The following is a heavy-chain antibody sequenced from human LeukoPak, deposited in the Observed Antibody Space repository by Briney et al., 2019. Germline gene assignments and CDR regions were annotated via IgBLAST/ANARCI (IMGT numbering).Heavy chain of an antibody. Sequence: ASVKVSCKASGYTFTSYDINWVRQATGQGLEWMGWMNPNSGNTGYAQKFQGRVTMTRNTSISTAYMELSSLRSEDTAVYYCAKGGEWLRLYPHYFDYWGQGTLVTVSS. CDR1: GYTFTSYD. V-gene: IGHV1-8*01. D-gene: IGHD5-12*01. J-gene: IGHJ4*02. CDR2: MNPNSGNT. CDR3: AKGGEWLRLYPHYFDY.